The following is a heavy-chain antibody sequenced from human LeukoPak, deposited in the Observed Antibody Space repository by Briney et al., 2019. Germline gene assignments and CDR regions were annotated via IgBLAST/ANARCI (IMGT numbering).Heavy chain of an antibody. Sequence: ASVKVSCKASGYTFTGYYMHWVRQAPGQVLEWMGWINPNSGGTNYAQKFQGRVTMTRDTSISTAYMELSRLRSDDTAVYYCASLRQGSSGXYELFGLDYWGQGTLVTVSS. D-gene: IGHD6-19*01. CDR1: GYTFTGYY. CDR3: ASLRQGSSGXYELFGLDY. V-gene: IGHV1-2*02. CDR2: INPNSGGT. J-gene: IGHJ4*02.